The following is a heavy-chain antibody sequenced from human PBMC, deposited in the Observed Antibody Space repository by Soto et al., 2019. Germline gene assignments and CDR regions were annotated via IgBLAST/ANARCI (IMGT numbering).Heavy chain of an antibody. J-gene: IGHJ4*02. D-gene: IGHD5-18*01. CDR3: ARRGYTYRHFDY. CDR1: GGTISSSTYY. Sequence: QLQLQESGPGLVKPSETLSLTCTVSGGTISSSTYYWGWIRQPPGKGLEWIGSIYYSGSTYYNPSLQCRVTMSVDTSKNQFSLKLSSVTAADTAVYYCARRGYTYRHFDYWGQGTLVTVSS. CDR2: IYYSGST. V-gene: IGHV4-39*01.